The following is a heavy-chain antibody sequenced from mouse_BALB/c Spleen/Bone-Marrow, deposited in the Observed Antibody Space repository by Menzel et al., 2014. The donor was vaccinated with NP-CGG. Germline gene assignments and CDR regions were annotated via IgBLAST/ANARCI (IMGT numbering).Heavy chain of an antibody. D-gene: IGHD1-1*02. Sequence: VQLQQSGAELVKPGASVKLSCTASSFNIKDTYMHWVKQRPEQGLEWIGMIDPANGNTKYDPKFQGKATITADTSSNTACLQLSRLTSEDTAVYYCARVKLWSYAMDYWGQGTSVTVSS. J-gene: IGHJ4*01. CDR2: IDPANGNT. V-gene: IGHV14-3*02. CDR1: SFNIKDTY. CDR3: ARVKLWSYAMDY.